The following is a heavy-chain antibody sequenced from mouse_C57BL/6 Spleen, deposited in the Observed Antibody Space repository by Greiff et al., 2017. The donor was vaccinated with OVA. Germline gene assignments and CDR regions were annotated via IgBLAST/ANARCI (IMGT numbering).Heavy chain of an antibody. CDR2: IYPRSGNT. CDR1: GYTFTSYG. J-gene: IGHJ1*03. CDR3: ARDDYDVGSWYFDV. Sequence: QVQLQQSGAELARPGASVKLSCKASGYTFTSYGISWVKQRTGQGLEWIGEIYPRSGNTYYNEKFKGKATLTADKSSSTAYMELRSLTSEDSAVYFGARDDYDVGSWYFDVWGTGTTVTVSS. V-gene: IGHV1-81*01. D-gene: IGHD2-4*01.